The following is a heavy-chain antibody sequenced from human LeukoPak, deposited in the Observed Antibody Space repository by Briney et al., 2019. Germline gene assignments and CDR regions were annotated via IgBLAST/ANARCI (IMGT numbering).Heavy chain of an antibody. D-gene: IGHD3-22*01. V-gene: IGHV3-7*03. Sequence: GGSLRLSCAASGFTFSSYWMSWVRQAPGKGLEWVANIKQGGSETYYVDSVKGRFTISRDNAKNSLYLQMNSLRAEDTALYYCAKGPRYYYDSSGYGMDVWGQGTTVTVSS. CDR3: AKGPRYYYDSSGYGMDV. J-gene: IGHJ6*02. CDR1: GFTFSSYW. CDR2: IKQGGSET.